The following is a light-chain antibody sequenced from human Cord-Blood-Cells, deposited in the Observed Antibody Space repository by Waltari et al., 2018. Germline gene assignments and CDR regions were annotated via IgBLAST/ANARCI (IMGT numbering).Light chain of an antibody. CDR1: SSDVGRYNL. V-gene: IGLV2-23*03. Sequence: QSALTQPASVSGSPGQSITIPCPGTSSDVGRYNLVSWYQQHPGKAPKLMIYEGSKRPSGVSNRFSGSKSGNTASLTISGLQAEDEADYYCCSYAGSSTFVIFGGGTKLTVL. J-gene: IGLJ2*01. CDR3: CSYAGSSTFVI. CDR2: EGS.